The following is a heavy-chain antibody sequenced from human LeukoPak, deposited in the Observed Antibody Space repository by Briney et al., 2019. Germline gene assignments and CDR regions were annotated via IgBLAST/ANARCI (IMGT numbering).Heavy chain of an antibody. D-gene: IGHD5-24*01. CDR3: ARVKATILGLLDYFDY. CDR1: GGSVSSGSYY. CDR2: IYYSGST. J-gene: IGHJ4*02. Sequence: SETLSLTCTVSGGSVSSGSYYWRWIRQPPGAGLEWIVYIYYSGSTNYNPSLKSRVTISVDTSKNQFSLKLSSVTAADTAVYYCARVKATILGLLDYFDYWGQGTLVTVSS. V-gene: IGHV4-61*01.